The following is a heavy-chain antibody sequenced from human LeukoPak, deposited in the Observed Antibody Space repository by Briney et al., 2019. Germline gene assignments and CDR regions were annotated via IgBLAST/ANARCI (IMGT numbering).Heavy chain of an antibody. CDR3: AGRHSYDSSGYYYV. V-gene: IGHV3-11*01. J-gene: IGHJ4*02. D-gene: IGHD3-22*01. CDR2: ISSSGSTI. Sequence: NTGGSLRLSCAACGFTFSDYYMSWIRQAPGKGLEWVSFISSSGSTIYYADSVKGRFTISRDNAKNSLYLQMNSLRAEDTAVYYCAGRHSYDSSGYYYVWGQGTLVTVSS. CDR1: GFTFSDYY.